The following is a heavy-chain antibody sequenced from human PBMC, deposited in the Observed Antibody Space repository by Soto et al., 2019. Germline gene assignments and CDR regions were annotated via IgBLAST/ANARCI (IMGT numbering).Heavy chain of an antibody. Sequence: QVQLVQSGAEVKKPGSSVKVSCKASGGTFSSYTISWVRQAPGQGLEWMGRIIPILGIANYAQKFQGRVTITADKATSTAYMELSSLRSEDTAVYSCARDCSIAVGGGWYFDLWGRGTLVTVSS. CDR3: ARDCSIAVGGGWYFDL. D-gene: IGHD6-19*01. V-gene: IGHV1-69*08. J-gene: IGHJ2*01. CDR1: GGTFSSYT. CDR2: IIPILGIA.